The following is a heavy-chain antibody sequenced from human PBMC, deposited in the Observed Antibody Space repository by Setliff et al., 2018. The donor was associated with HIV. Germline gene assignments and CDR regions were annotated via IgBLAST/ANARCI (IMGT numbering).Heavy chain of an antibody. V-gene: IGHV1-46*01. CDR3: ARDPSIGQLGDY. CDR2: INPSGGSA. D-gene: IGHD6-6*01. Sequence: ASVKVSCKASGYTFTSYYMHWVRQAPGQGLEWMGIINPSGGSASHAQKFQGRVTMTRDTSTSTVYMELTRLRSEDTAVYYCARDPSIGQLGDYWGQGTLVTVSS. CDR1: GYTFTSYY. J-gene: IGHJ4*02.